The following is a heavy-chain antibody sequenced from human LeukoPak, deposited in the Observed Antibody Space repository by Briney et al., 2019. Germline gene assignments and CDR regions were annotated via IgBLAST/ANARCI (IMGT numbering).Heavy chain of an antibody. D-gene: IGHD3-3*01. V-gene: IGHV3-21*01. CDR3: AKEDTIFGVVIDY. Sequence: GGSLRLSCAASGFTFSHYHMNWVRQAPGKGLEWVSSISSSSTYIFYADSLKGRFTISRDDAKNSLYLQINSLRAEDTAVYYCAKEDTIFGVVIDYWGQGTLVTVSS. J-gene: IGHJ4*02. CDR2: ISSSSTYI. CDR1: GFTFSHYH.